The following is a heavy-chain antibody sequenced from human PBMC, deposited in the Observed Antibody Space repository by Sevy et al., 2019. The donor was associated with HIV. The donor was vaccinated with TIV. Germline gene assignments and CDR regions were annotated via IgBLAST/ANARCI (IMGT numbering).Heavy chain of an antibody. V-gene: IGHV4-59*01. D-gene: IGHD3-10*01. CDR3: ARGRITMVRGVMRTGWYFDL. CDR2: IYYSGST. CDR1: GGSISSYY. J-gene: IGHJ2*01. Sequence: SETLSLTCTVSGGSISSYYWSWIRQPPGKGLEWIGYIYYSGSTNYNPSLKSRVTISVDTSKNQFSLKLSSVTAADTAVYYGARGRITMVRGVMRTGWYFDLWGRGTLVTVSS.